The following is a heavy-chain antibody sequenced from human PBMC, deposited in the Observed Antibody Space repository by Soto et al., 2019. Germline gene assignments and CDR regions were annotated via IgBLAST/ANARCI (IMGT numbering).Heavy chain of an antibody. D-gene: IGHD5-12*01. Sequence: ASVKVSCKASGYTFTGYYMHWVRQAPGQGLEWMGWINPNSGGTNYAQKFQGRVTMTRDTSISTAYMELSRLSSDDTAVYYGARNSLHRDGYNGFWGQGTLVTVSS. J-gene: IGHJ4*02. CDR3: ARNSLHRDGYNGF. CDR2: INPNSGGT. V-gene: IGHV1-2*02. CDR1: GYTFTGYY.